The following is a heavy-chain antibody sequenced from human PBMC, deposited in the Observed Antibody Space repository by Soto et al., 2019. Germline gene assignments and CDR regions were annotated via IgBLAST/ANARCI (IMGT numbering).Heavy chain of an antibody. J-gene: IGHJ6*02. CDR2: IYYSGST. CDR3: ARHYYDSSGYPAPYYHGMDV. CDR1: GGSISSYY. D-gene: IGHD3-22*01. V-gene: IGHV4-59*08. Sequence: PSETLSLTCTVSGGSISSYYWSWIRQPPGKGLEWIGYIYYSGSTNYNPSLESRITISQDTSNNQFSLKLTSVTAADTAVYYCARHYYDSSGYPAPYYHGMDVWGQGTTVTVSS.